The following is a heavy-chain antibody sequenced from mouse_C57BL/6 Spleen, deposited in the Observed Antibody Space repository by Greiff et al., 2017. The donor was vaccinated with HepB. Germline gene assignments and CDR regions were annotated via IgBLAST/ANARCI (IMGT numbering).Heavy chain of an antibody. V-gene: IGHV5-16*01. CDR1: GFTFSDYY. J-gene: IGHJ2*01. CDR2: INYDGSST. Sequence: EVKLVESEGGLVQPGRSMKLSCTASGFTFSDYYMAWVRQVPEKGLEWVANINYDGSSTYYLDSLKSRFIISRDNAKNILYLQMSSLKSEDTATYYCAREGDYFDYWGQGTTLTVSS. CDR3: AREGDYFDY.